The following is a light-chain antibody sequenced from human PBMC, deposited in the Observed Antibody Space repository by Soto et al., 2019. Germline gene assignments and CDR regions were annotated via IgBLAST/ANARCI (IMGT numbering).Light chain of an antibody. Sequence: QSALTQPASVSGSPGQSITISCTGTSSDVGGYNYVSWYQQHPGKAPKLMIYDVSNRPSGVSNRFSGSKSGNTASLTISGLQAEDEADYYCSSYTSSSTFSFDGGTKLTVL. CDR3: SSYTSSSTFS. CDR2: DVS. CDR1: SSDVGGYNY. V-gene: IGLV2-14*01. J-gene: IGLJ2*01.